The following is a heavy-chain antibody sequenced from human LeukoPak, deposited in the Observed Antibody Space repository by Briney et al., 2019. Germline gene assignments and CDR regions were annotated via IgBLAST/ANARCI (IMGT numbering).Heavy chain of an antibody. J-gene: IGHJ4*02. CDR3: ARCKGIPFSGSYDY. D-gene: IGHD1-26*01. CDR1: GFTFSNYA. V-gene: IGHV3-53*01. Sequence: PGGSLRLSCATSGFTFSNYAMSWVRQAPGKGLEWVSVIYSGGSTYYADSVKGRFTITRDNSKNTLYLQMNSLRAEDTAVYYCARCKGIPFSGSYDYWGQGTLVTVSS. CDR2: IYSGGST.